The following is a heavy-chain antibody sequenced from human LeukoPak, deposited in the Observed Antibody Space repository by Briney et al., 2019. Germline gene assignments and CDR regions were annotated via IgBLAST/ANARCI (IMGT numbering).Heavy chain of an antibody. CDR3: AKATGDIGHYYFDS. J-gene: IGHJ4*02. CDR2: ITTTGGST. V-gene: IGHV3-23*01. CDR1: GFIFRNYV. Sequence: GGSLRLSCAASGFIFRNYVMRWVRQAPGKRLAWVSTITTTGGSTDYADSVKGRFTISRDNSKNTLYLQMNSLRAEDTAVYYCAKATGDIGHYYFDSWGQGTLDTVSS. D-gene: IGHD2-21*02.